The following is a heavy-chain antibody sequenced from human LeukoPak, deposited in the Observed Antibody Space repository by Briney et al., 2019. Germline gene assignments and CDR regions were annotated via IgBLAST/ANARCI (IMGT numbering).Heavy chain of an antibody. Sequence: GGSLRLSCAASEFTFSSYAMSWVRQAPGKGLEWVSGISGSGGSTYYGDSVKGRFTISRDKSKNTLYLQMNRLRAEDTAVYYCAKAGSIRFDYWGQGTLVTVSS. CDR1: EFTFSSYA. D-gene: IGHD1-26*01. J-gene: IGHJ4*02. CDR3: AKAGSIRFDY. CDR2: ISGSGGST. V-gene: IGHV3-23*01.